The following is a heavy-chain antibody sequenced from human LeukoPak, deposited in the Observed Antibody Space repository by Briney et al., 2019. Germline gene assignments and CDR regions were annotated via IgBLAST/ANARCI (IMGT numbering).Heavy chain of an antibody. J-gene: IGHJ4*02. CDR3: AKESSGGWYFDY. Sequence: GGSLRLSCAASAFSVTTDYMSWVRQAPGKGLEWVSAISGSGGSTYYADSVKGRFTISRDNSKNTLYLQMNSLRAEDTAVYYCAKESSGGWYFDYWGQGTLVTVSS. D-gene: IGHD6-19*01. CDR2: ISGSGGST. CDR1: AFSVTTDY. V-gene: IGHV3-23*01.